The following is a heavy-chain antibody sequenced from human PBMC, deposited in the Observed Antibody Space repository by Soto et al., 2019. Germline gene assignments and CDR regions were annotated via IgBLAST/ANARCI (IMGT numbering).Heavy chain of an antibody. V-gene: IGHV5-51*01. CDR2: IYPGDSDT. CDR1: GYSFTSYW. CDR3: ARDQGRTVTRGDWFDP. D-gene: IGHD6-19*01. Sequence: GESLKISCKGSGYSFTSYWIGWVRQMPGKGLEWMGIIYPGDSDTRYSPSFQGQVTISADKSISTAYLQWSSLKASDTAMYYCARDQGRTVTRGDWFDPWGQGTLVTVSS. J-gene: IGHJ5*02.